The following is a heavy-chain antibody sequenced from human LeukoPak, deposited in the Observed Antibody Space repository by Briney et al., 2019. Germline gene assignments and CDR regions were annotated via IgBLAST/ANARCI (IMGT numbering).Heavy chain of an antibody. V-gene: IGHV3-74*01. CDR3: ARDAYTTTSNWLDP. CDR1: GFTLNKYW. Sequence: GGSLRLSCEASGFTLNKYWMHWVRQAPGKGLVWVSRITGDGSDIAYADSAKGRFTVSRDDAKNTLFLQMTSLRVEDTAIYYCARDAYTTTSNWLDPWGQASLVTVSS. CDR2: ITGDGSDI. J-gene: IGHJ5*02. D-gene: IGHD4-17*01.